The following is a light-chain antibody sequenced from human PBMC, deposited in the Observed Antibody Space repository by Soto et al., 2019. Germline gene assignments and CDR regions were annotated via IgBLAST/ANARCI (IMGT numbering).Light chain of an antibody. CDR3: QHYNNWPRT. Sequence: EIVMTQSPATLSVSPGERATLSCRASQSVSSNLAGYQQKPGQAPRLLIYGASTRATGIPARFSGSVSGTEFTLTISSLQSEEFAVYYCQHYNNWPRTFGQGTKVEIK. CDR2: GAS. J-gene: IGKJ1*01. CDR1: QSVSSN. V-gene: IGKV3-15*01.